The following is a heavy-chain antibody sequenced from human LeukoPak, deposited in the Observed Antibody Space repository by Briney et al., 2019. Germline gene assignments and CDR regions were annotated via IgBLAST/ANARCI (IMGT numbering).Heavy chain of an antibody. V-gene: IGHV1-8*01. D-gene: IGHD2-2*02. CDR3: ARDSDAETAAIKGVYYYYYYMDV. Sequence: ASVKVSCKASGYTFTSYDINWVRQAAGQGLEWMGWMNPNSGNTGYAQKFQGRVTMTRNTSISTAYMELSSLRSEDTAVYYCARDSDAETAAIKGVYYYYYYMDVWGKGTTVTVSS. J-gene: IGHJ6*03. CDR1: GYTFTSYD. CDR2: MNPNSGNT.